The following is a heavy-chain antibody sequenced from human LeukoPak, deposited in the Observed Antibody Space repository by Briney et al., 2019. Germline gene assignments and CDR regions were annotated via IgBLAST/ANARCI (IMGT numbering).Heavy chain of an antibody. V-gene: IGHV3-74*01. J-gene: IGHJ2*01. CDR1: GFTFSSYW. CDR2: INSDGSST. CDR3: AREPLTLARSYWYFDL. Sequence: PGGSLRLSCAASGFTFSSYWMHWVRQAPGKGLVWVSRINSDGSSTSYADSVKGRFTISRDNAKNTLYLQMNSLRAEDTAVYYCAREPLTLARSYWYFDLWGRGTLVTVSS.